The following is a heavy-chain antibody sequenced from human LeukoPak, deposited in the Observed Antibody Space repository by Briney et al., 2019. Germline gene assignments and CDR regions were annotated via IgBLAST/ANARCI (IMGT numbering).Heavy chain of an antibody. D-gene: IGHD2-15*01. CDR3: ARELELLLGDYFDY. CDR1: GFTFSSYC. V-gene: IGHV3-7*01. Sequence: GGSLRLSCAVSGFTFSSYCMSWVRQAPGKGLEWVANIDQDGSENYYVDSVKGRFTISRDNAKDSLYLQMNSLRAEDTAVYYCARELELLLGDYFDYWGQGTLVTVSS. CDR2: IDQDGSEN. J-gene: IGHJ4*02.